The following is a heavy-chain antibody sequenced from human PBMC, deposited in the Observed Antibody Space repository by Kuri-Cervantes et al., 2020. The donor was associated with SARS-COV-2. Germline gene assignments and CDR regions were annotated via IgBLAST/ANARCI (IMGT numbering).Heavy chain of an antibody. V-gene: IGHV3-11*04. D-gene: IGHD3-10*01. CDR1: GFAFSDYS. Sequence: GGSLRLSCAASGFAFSDYSMSWIRQAPGKGLEWVPYFSTSGTNKYYTDSVKGRFTISRDNANNSLYLQMNSLRAEDTAVYYCAREGGSGSYYDHYYYYYYMDVWGKGTTVTVSS. J-gene: IGHJ6*03. CDR3: AREGGSGSYYDHYYYYYYMDV. CDR2: FSTSGTNK.